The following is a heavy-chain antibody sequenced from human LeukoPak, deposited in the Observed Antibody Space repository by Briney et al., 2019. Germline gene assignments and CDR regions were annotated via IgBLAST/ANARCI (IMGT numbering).Heavy chain of an antibody. D-gene: IGHD3-22*01. CDR2: IYSTGST. J-gene: IGHJ3*02. CDR1: GGSMSDYY. CDR3: ARDYTMTHAFDI. V-gene: IGHV4-59*01. Sequence: QVQLQESGPGLVKPWETLSPTCTVSGGSMSDYYWSWIRQPPGKGLEWIGYIYSTGSTNYNPSLKSRVTISVDTSKNQFFLKLNSVTAADTALYYCARDYTMTHAFDIWGQGTLVTVSS.